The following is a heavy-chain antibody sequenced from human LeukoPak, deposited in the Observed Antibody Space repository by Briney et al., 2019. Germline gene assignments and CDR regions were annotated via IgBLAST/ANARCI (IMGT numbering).Heavy chain of an antibody. CDR1: GFTFSSYG. CDR3: AKPFRRGYYYYYMDV. V-gene: IGHV3-23*01. J-gene: IGHJ6*03. CDR2: ISSSGGST. Sequence: GGSLRLSCAASGFTFSSYGMSWVRQAPGKGLEWVSAISSSGGSTYYADSVKGRFTISRDNSKNTLYLQMNSLRAEDTAVYYCAKPFRRGYYYYYMDVWGKGTTVTISS.